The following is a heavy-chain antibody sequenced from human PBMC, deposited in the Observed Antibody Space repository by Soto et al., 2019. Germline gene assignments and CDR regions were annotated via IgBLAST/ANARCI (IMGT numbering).Heavy chain of an antibody. CDR3: TSPAGITMVRGAHDAFDI. CDR2: IKSKTDGGTT. V-gene: IGHV3-15*07. J-gene: IGHJ3*02. D-gene: IGHD3-10*01. CDR1: GFTFSNAW. Sequence: GGSLRLSCAASGFTFSNAWMNWVRQAPGKGLEWVGRIKSKTDGGTTDYAEPVKSRFTISRDDSKNKLYLQMNSLKTKDTPVIYCTSPAGITMVRGAHDAFDIWGQGTMVTVSS.